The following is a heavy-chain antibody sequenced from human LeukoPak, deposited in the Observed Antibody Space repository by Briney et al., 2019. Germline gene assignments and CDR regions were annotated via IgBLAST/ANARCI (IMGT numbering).Heavy chain of an antibody. CDR1: GFTFSSYG. V-gene: IGHV3-30*18. Sequence: PGRSLRLSCAASGFTFSSYGMHWVRQAPGKGLEWVAVISYDGSNKYYADSVKGRFTTSRDNSKNTLYLQMNSLRAEDTAVYYCAKGPYCGGDCYFPDYWGQGTLVTVSS. CDR3: AKGPYCGGDCYFPDY. J-gene: IGHJ4*02. CDR2: ISYDGSNK. D-gene: IGHD2-21*02.